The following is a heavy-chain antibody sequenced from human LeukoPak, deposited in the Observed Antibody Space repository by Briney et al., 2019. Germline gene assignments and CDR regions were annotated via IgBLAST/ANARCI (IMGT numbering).Heavy chain of an antibody. D-gene: IGHD2-2*01. Sequence: GGSLRLSCAASGFTSSSYGMHWVRQAPGKGLEWVAVIWYDGSNKYYADSVKGRFTISRDNSKNTLYLQMNSLRAEDTAVYYCARSKYCSSTSCYFLDYWGQGTLVTVSS. V-gene: IGHV3-33*01. CDR1: GFTSSSYG. J-gene: IGHJ4*02. CDR2: IWYDGSNK. CDR3: ARSKYCSSTSCYFLDY.